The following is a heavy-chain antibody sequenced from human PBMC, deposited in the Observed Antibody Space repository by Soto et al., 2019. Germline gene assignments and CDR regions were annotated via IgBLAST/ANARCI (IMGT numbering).Heavy chain of an antibody. Sequence: SETLSLTCTVSGGSISSHYWSWIRQPPGKGLEWIGYIYYSGSTNYNPSLKSRVTISVDTSKDQFSLKLSSVTAADTAVYYCARDRRVNYYGADYYYYGMDVWGQGTTVTVSS. CDR3: ARDRRVNYYGADYYYYGMDV. V-gene: IGHV4-59*11. D-gene: IGHD3-10*01. J-gene: IGHJ6*02. CDR2: IYYSGST. CDR1: GGSISSHY.